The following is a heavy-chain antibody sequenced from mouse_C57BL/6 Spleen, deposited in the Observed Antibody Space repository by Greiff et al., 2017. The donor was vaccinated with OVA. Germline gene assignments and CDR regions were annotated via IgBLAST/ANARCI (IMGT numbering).Heavy chain of an antibody. CDR1: GYSITSGYY. V-gene: IGHV3-6*01. Sequence: DVKLQESGPGLVKPSQSLSLTCFVTGYSITSGYYWNWIRQFPGNKLEWMGYISYDGSNNYNPSLKNRISITRDTSKNQFFLKLNSVTTEDTATYYCARQLRHYFDYWGQGTTLTVSS. J-gene: IGHJ2*01. D-gene: IGHD1-2*01. CDR2: ISYDGSN. CDR3: ARQLRHYFDY.